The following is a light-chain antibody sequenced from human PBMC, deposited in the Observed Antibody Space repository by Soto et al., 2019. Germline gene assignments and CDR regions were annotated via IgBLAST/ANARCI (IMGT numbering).Light chain of an antibody. CDR1: QSVSSN. Sequence: EIVMTQSPATLSVSPGERATLSCRASQSVSSNLAWYQQKPGQAPSLLIYGASTRATGTPARFSGGGSGTDFTLAISRLAPEDFAVYYCHQYGNGAYTFGQGTKVDIK. J-gene: IGKJ2*01. V-gene: IGKV3-15*01. CDR2: GAS. CDR3: HQYGNGAYT.